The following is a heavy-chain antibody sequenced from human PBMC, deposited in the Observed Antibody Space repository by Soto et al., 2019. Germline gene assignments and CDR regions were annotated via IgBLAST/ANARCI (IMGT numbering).Heavy chain of an antibody. V-gene: IGHV3-21*01. CDR3: ARESEDLTSNFDY. J-gene: IGHJ4*02. CDR1: GFTFTRYS. CDR2: ISSTTNYI. Sequence: GGSLRLSCAASGFTFTRYSMNWVRQAPGKGLEWVSSISSTTNYIYYADSMKGRFTVSKDNAKDSVYLEMNSLSAEDTALYYCARESEDLTSNFDYWGQGTLVTVSS.